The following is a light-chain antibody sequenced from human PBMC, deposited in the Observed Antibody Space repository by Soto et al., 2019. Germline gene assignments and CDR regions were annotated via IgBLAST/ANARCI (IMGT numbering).Light chain of an antibody. CDR2: LNTDGSH. Sequence: QPVLTQSPSASASLGASVKLTCTLSSGHSSYTIAWHQQQPEKGPRYLMKLNTDGSHSRGDGIPDRFSGSRSGAERYLTISSLQSEDEADYYCQTWGAGIVVFGGGTNLTVL. J-gene: IGLJ2*01. V-gene: IGLV4-69*01. CDR3: QTWGAGIVV. CDR1: SGHSSYT.